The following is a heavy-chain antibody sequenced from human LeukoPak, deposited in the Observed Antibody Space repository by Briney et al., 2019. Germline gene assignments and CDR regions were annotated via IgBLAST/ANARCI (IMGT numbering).Heavy chain of an antibody. Sequence: GASVKVSCKASGYTFTGYYMHWVRQAPGQGLEWMGWINPNSGGTNYAQKFQGRVTMTRNTSISTAYMELSRLRSDDAAVYYCARYYDFWSGSLGYWGQGTLVTVSS. CDR1: GYTFTGYY. CDR3: ARYYDFWSGSLGY. D-gene: IGHD3-3*01. J-gene: IGHJ4*02. V-gene: IGHV1-2*02. CDR2: INPNSGGT.